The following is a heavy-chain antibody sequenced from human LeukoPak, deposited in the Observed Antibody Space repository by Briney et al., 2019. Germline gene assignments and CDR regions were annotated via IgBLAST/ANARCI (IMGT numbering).Heavy chain of an antibody. CDR3: ASPPADYYDSRDYFDY. D-gene: IGHD3-22*01. CDR1: GGTFSSYV. V-gene: IGHV1-69*04. J-gene: IGHJ4*02. CDR2: IIPILGIA. Sequence: SVKVSCKSSGGTFSSYVIIWVRQAPGQGLEWMGRIIPILGIANYAQKFQGRVTITADKSTSTAYMELSSLRSEDTAVYYCASPPADYYDSRDYFDYWGQGTLVTVSS.